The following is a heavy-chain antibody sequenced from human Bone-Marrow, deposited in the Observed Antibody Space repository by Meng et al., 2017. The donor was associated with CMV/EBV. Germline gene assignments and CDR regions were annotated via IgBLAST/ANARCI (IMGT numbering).Heavy chain of an antibody. V-gene: IGHV3-21*01. J-gene: IGHJ4*02. CDR3: ARDTLPKYYDFWSGFDY. CDR1: GFTFSSHW. Sequence: GESLKISCAGSGFTFSSHWMSWVHQAPGKGLEWVSSISSSSSYIYYADSVKGRFTISRDNAKNSLYLQMNSLRAEDTAVYYCARDTLPKYYDFWSGFDYWGQGTLVTVSS. CDR2: ISSSSSYI. D-gene: IGHD3-3*01.